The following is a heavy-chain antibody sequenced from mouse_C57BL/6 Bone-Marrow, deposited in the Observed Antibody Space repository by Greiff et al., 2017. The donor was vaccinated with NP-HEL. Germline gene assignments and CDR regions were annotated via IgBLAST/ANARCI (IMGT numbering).Heavy chain of an antibody. D-gene: IGHD2-1*01. CDR1: GFTFTDYY. CDR3: ARYGGNCPYYYAMDY. J-gene: IGHJ4*01. Sequence: EVKLVESGGGLVQPGGSLSLSCAASGFTFTDYYMSWVRQPPGKALEWLGFIRNKANGYTTEYSASVKGRFTISRDNSPSILYLQMNALRAEDSATYYCARYGGNCPYYYAMDYWGQGTSVTVSS. V-gene: IGHV7-3*01. CDR2: IRNKANGYTT.